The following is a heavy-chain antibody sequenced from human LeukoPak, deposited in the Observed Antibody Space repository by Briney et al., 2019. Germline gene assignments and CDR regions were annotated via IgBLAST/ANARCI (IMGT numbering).Heavy chain of an antibody. Sequence: PSETLSLTCIVSGGSISNYYWSWIRQPPRKGLEWIGYVHYSGNTNYNPSLKSRVTISVDTPKNQFSLKLSSVTAADTAVHYCARMIAAAGTEYFDLWGRGTLVTVSS. J-gene: IGHJ2*01. CDR2: VHYSGNT. V-gene: IGHV4-59*01. CDR3: ARMIAAAGTEYFDL. CDR1: GGSISNYY. D-gene: IGHD6-13*01.